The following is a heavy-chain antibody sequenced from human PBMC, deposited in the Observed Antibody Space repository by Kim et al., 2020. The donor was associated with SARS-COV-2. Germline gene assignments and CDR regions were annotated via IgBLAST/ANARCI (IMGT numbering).Heavy chain of an antibody. V-gene: IGHV5-51*01. D-gene: IGHD2-2*01. CDR3: ARSSYWYFDL. CDR2: DT. Sequence: DTRHSPSFQGQVTISADKSISTAYLQWSSLKASDTAMYYCARSSYWYFDLWGRGTLVTVSS. J-gene: IGHJ2*01.